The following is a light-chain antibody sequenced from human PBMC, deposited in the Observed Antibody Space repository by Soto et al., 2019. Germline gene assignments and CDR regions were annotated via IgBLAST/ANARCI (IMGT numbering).Light chain of an antibody. V-gene: IGKV3-11*01. J-gene: IGKJ3*01. CDR2: DAS. CDR1: QSVRSS. CDR3: QQRSNWPPEVT. Sequence: EIVLTQSPDTLSLSPGERATLSCRASQSVRSSLAWYQQKPGQAPRFLIYDASNRATGIPARFSGSGSGTDFTLTISSLEPEDFAVYYCQQRSNWPPEVTFGPGTKVDIK.